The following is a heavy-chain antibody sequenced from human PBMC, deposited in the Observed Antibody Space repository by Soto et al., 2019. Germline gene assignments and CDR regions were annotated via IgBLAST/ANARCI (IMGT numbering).Heavy chain of an antibody. CDR1: GDTFNDYY. CDR2: INPNGGVT. CDR3: ARESGGATATLDYYYFYMDV. Sequence: QVQLVQSGAEVKRPGASVTVSCRSSGDTFNDYYIHWLRQAPGQGLEWMGWINPNGGVTKYAQKFQGWVSMTRDTSIRTVYMQLSRLRSDDTAVYYCARESGGATATLDYYYFYMDVWAQGPRSPSP. V-gene: IGHV1-2*04. D-gene: IGHD5-12*01. J-gene: IGHJ6*03.